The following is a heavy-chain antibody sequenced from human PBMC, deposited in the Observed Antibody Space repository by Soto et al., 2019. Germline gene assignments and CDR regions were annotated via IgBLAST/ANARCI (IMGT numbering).Heavy chain of an antibody. J-gene: IGHJ3*01. V-gene: IGHV4-59*08. CDR2: IYYSWSTNYAST. CDR1: DGSIGSYY. CDR3: ARPRWPSPNDAFDV. Sequence: SETLSLTCTVSDGSIGSYYWSWIRQPPGKGLEWIGYIYYSWSTNYASTNYNPSLGSRVTISVDTSKNQFSLKLSSVTAADTAVYYCARPRWPSPNDAFDVWGQGTMVTVSS.